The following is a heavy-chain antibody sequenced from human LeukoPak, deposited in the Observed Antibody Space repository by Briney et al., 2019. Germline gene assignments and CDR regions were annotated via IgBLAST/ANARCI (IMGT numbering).Heavy chain of an antibody. CDR1: GFTLGNAW. Sequence: GGSLRLSCAASGFTLGNAWMHWVRQAPGEGLVWVSRIDSDGTTTIYADTVKGRFTISRDNAKNTVYLQMNSLRVEDTAVYYCARDRPHNWFDPWGQGTLVTVSS. J-gene: IGHJ5*02. D-gene: IGHD1-14*01. CDR2: IDSDGTTT. V-gene: IGHV3-74*01. CDR3: ARDRPHNWFDP.